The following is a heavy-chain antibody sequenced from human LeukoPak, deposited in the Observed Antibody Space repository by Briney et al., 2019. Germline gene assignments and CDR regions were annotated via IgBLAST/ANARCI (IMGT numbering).Heavy chain of an antibody. Sequence: ASVKVSCKASGDTVSIYAVSWVRQAPGQGLEWMGAITPRFGTANYAQKFQGRVTITADESTSTAYMELSSLRSEDTAVYYCARWAGSYSSTWLPTPVDFWGQGTLVTVSS. V-gene: IGHV1-69*13. CDR2: ITPRFGTA. J-gene: IGHJ4*02. CDR3: ARWAGSYSSTWLPTPVDF. D-gene: IGHD6-6*01. CDR1: GDTVSIYA.